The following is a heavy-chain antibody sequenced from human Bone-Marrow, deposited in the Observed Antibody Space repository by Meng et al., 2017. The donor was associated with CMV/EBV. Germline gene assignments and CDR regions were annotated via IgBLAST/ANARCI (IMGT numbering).Heavy chain of an antibody. CDR1: GGTFSSYT. CDR3: ARELWFGPPIDY. CDR2: IIPILGIA. V-gene: IGHV1-69*04. D-gene: IGHD3-10*01. J-gene: IGHJ4*02. Sequence: SVKVSCKASGGTFSSYTISWVRQAPGQGLEWMGRIIPILGIANYAQKFQGRVTITADKSTSTAYVELSSLRSEDTAVYYCARELWFGPPIDYWGQGTLVTVSS.